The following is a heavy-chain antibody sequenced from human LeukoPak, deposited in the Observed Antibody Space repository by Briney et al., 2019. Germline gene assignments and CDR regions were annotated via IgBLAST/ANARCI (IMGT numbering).Heavy chain of an antibody. V-gene: IGHV1-2*02. D-gene: IGHD6-19*01. J-gene: IGHJ1*01. CDR2: IHPNSGGT. CDR1: GYTFTGYY. CDR3: ARLASVPG. Sequence: ASVKVSCKASGYTFTGYYLHWVRQAPGQGLEWMGWIHPNSGGTNYAQKFQGRVTMTRDTSISTAYMELSSLRSDDTAVYFCARLASVPGWGQGTLVAVSS.